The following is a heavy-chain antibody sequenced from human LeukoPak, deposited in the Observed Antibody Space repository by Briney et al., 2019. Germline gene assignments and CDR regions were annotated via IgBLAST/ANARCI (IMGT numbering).Heavy chain of an antibody. CDR1: GGSFSGYY. J-gene: IGHJ2*01. V-gene: IGHV4-34*01. CDR2: INHSGST. CDR3: ARAGRLWGPYRPYWYFDL. D-gene: IGHD3-16*02. Sequence: SETLSLTCAVYGGSFSGYYWSWIRQPPGKGLEWIGEINHSGSTNYNPSLKSRVTISVDTSKNQFSLKLSSVTAADTAVYYCARAGRLWGPYRPYWYFDLWGRGTLVTVSS.